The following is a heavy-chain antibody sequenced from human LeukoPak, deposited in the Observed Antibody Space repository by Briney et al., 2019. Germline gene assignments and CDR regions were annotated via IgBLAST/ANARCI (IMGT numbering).Heavy chain of an antibody. V-gene: IGHV3-9*01. Sequence: XLRLSCAVSGFTFDDYGMDWVRHAPGKGLEWVSGITWNSGNTGYADSVKGRFTISRDNAKNSLYLQMNSLRTEDSALYYCAKGHSSGWYADYGMDVWGQGTTVTVSS. J-gene: IGHJ6*02. CDR1: GFTFDDYG. CDR2: ITWNSGNT. CDR3: AKGHSSGWYADYGMDV. D-gene: IGHD6-19*01.